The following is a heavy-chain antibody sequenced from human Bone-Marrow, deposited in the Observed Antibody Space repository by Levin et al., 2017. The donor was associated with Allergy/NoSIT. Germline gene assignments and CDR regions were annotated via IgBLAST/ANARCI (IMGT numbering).Heavy chain of an antibody. D-gene: IGHD6-13*01. Sequence: GGSLRLSCEASGFTFSAHGMHWVRQAPGKGLEWVTSISYDGSKTFYADSVKGRFTISRDNFNKTLYLKMISLRPEDTAVYYCAKEPYASSWFLGRNGFDPWGQGTLVTVSS. CDR1: GFTFSAHG. CDR3: AKEPYASSWFLGRNGFDP. J-gene: IGHJ5*02. CDR2: ISYDGSKT. V-gene: IGHV3-30*18.